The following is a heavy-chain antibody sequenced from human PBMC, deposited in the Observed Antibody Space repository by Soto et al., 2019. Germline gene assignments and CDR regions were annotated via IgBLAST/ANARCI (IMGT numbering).Heavy chain of an antibody. CDR2: IVPIYGTR. V-gene: IGHV1-69*01. CDR3: ARDLDYYGSGSHYYYGMGV. CDR1: GGTFSRYA. Sequence: QVQLVQSGAEVKEPGSSVKVSCKASGGTFSRYAFSWVRQAPGQGLEWMGGIVPIYGTRGFAQKFQGRLTITADEPTRTAYMELSSLRSEDTAVYYCARDLDYYGSGSHYYYGMGVWGQGTTVTVSS. J-gene: IGHJ6*02. D-gene: IGHD3-10*01.